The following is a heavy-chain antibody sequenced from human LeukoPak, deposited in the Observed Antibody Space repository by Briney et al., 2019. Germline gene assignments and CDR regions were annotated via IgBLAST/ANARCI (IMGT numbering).Heavy chain of an antibody. CDR3: ARDFQYH. CDR2: INPNSGGT. J-gene: IGHJ5*02. Sequence: ASVTVSCTASGYTYTGYYMHWVRQAPGQGLEWMGWINPNSGGTNYAQKFQGRVTMTRDTSISTAYMELSRLRSDDTAVYYCARDFQYHWGQGTLVTVSS. V-gene: IGHV1-2*02. CDR1: GYTYTGYY.